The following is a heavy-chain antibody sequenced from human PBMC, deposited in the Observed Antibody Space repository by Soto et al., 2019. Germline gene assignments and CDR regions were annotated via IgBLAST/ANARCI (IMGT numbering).Heavy chain of an antibody. CDR1: GFTFDDYA. D-gene: IGHD3-22*01. J-gene: IGHJ3*02. CDR2: ISWNSGSI. V-gene: IGHV3-9*01. CDR3: AKDRSSGYDAFDI. Sequence: GGSLRLSCAASGFTFDDYAMHWVRQAPGKGLEWVSCISWNSGSICYADSVKGRFTISRDNAKNSLYLKMNSLRAEDAALYYCAKDRSSGYDAFDIWGQGTMVTVSS.